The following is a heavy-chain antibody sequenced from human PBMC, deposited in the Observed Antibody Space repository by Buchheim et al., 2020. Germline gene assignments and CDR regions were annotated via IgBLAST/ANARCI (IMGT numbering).Heavy chain of an antibody. Sequence: QVQLVESGGGVVQPGRSLRLSCAASGFTFSSYGMHWVRQAPGKGLEWVAVISYDGSNKYYADSVKGRFTISRDNSKNTLYLQMNSLRAEDTAVYYCAKGQQWLVGYYYYGMDVWGQGTT. D-gene: IGHD6-19*01. J-gene: IGHJ6*02. V-gene: IGHV3-30*18. CDR2: ISYDGSNK. CDR1: GFTFSSYG. CDR3: AKGQQWLVGYYYYGMDV.